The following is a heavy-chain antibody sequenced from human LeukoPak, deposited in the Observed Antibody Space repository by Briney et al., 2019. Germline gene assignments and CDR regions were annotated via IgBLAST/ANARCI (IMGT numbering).Heavy chain of an antibody. J-gene: IGHJ5*02. D-gene: IGHD3-22*01. V-gene: IGHV3-48*03. Sequence: GGSLRLSCAASGFTFSSYEMNRVRQAPGKGLEWVSYISSSGSTIYYADSVKGRFTISRDNAKNSLYLQMNSLRAEDTAVYYCARDLGQYYDTSDNWFDPWGQGTLVTVSS. CDR1: GFTFSSYE. CDR2: ISSSGSTI. CDR3: ARDLGQYYDTSDNWFDP.